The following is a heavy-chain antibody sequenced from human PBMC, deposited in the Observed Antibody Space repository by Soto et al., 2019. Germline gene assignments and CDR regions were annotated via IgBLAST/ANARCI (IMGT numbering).Heavy chain of an antibody. CDR3: AKARAQYYDFGSGYPGDY. V-gene: IGHV3-23*01. CDR2: ISGSGGST. CDR1: GFAFSNYA. Sequence: SLRLSCARYGFAFSNYAMSCVRRATGKGLEWVSAISGSGGSTYYADSVKGRFNISRDNSKNTLYLQMNSPRAQDTAVYYCAKARAQYYDFGSGYPGDYWGQGTLVTVSS. D-gene: IGHD3-3*01. J-gene: IGHJ4*02.